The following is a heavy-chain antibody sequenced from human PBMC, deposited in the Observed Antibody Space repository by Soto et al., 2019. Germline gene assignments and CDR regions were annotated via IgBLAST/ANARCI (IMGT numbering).Heavy chain of an antibody. CDR3: AKDYLVTIGGSYHFFDY. V-gene: IGHV3-23*01. J-gene: IGHJ4*02. CDR2: ISGSGGST. CDR1: GFTFSSYA. Sequence: GSLRLSCAAPGFTFSSYAMSWVRQAPGKGLEWVSAISGSGGSTYYADSVKGRFTISRDNSKNTLYLQMNSLRAEDTAVYYCAKDYLVTIGGSYHFFDYWGQGTLVTVSS. D-gene: IGHD1-26*01.